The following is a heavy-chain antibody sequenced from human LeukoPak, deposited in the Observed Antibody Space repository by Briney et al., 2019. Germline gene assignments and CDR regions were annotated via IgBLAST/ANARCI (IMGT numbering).Heavy chain of an antibody. CDR3: ARGGPVVVAATPY. Sequence: GASVKVSCKASGYTFTGHYMHWVRQAPGQGLEWMGWINSNSGGTNYAQKFQGRVTMTRDTSISTAYMELSRLRSDDTAVYYCARGGPVVVAATPYWGQGTLVTVSS. V-gene: IGHV1-2*02. J-gene: IGHJ4*02. D-gene: IGHD2-15*01. CDR2: INSNSGGT. CDR1: GYTFTGHY.